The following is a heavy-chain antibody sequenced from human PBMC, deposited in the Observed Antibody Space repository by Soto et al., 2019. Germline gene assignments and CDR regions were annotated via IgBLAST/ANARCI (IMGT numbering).Heavy chain of an antibody. D-gene: IGHD6-19*01. CDR2: VRHKAGPYMT. Sequence: GGSLRLSCAASGFTFSDHFMEWVRQAPGKGLEWVGRVRHKAGPYMTEYAASVKGRFTISRDESRNSLFLQMNSLQTEDTAVYYCTSTQRSSSDWYYYWGQGTLVTVSS. CDR1: GFTFSDHF. V-gene: IGHV3-72*01. CDR3: TSTQRSSSDWYYY. J-gene: IGHJ4*02.